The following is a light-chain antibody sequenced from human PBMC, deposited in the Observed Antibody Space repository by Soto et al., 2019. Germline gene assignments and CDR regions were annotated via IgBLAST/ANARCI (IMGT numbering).Light chain of an antibody. V-gene: IGKV3-15*01. Sequence: EIEMTQSPATLSVSLGGSATLSCRASQHVSSNLAWYRQKPGQAPTLLIYRASTRATGIPATFSGSGSGTEFTLTISSLQSEDFAVYYCQQYNKWPYTFGQGTKLEI. CDR3: QQYNKWPYT. J-gene: IGKJ2*01. CDR1: QHVSSN. CDR2: RAS.